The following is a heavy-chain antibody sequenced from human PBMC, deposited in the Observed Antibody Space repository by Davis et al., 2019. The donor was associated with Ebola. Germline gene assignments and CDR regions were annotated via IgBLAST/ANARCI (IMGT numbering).Heavy chain of an antibody. J-gene: IGHJ5*02. CDR1: GFTFSSYS. CDR3: ARGKGGYCTGGVCYMKVWFDP. D-gene: IGHD2-8*02. Sequence: GGSLRLSCAASGFTFSSYSMTWVRQAPGKGLEWVAYISSSSSTIYYADSVKGRFTISRDKYKNTLYLQLNSLRADDTAVYYCARGKGGYCTGGVCYMKVWFDPWGQGTLVTVSS. CDR2: ISSSSSTI. V-gene: IGHV3-48*01.